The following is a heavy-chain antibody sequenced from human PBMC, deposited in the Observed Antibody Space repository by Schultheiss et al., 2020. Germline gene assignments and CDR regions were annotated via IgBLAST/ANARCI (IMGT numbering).Heavy chain of an antibody. D-gene: IGHD5/OR15-5a*01. V-gene: IGHV1-8*01. CDR3: ATGLIRLRRSDFDY. CDR1: GYTFTSYD. CDR2: MNPNSGNT. J-gene: IGHJ4*02. Sequence: ASVKVSCKASGYTFTSYDINWVRQATGQGLEWMGWMNPNSGNTGYAQKFQGRVTMTRNTSISTAYMELSSLRSEDTAVYFCATGLIRLRRSDFDYWGQGTLVTVSS.